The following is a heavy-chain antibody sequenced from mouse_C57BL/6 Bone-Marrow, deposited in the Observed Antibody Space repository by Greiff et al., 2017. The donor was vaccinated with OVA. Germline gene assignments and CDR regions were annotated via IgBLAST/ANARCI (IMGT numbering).Heavy chain of an antibody. V-gene: IGHV5-9-1*02. J-gene: IGHJ1*03. CDR1: GFTFSSYA. Sequence: DVQLVESGEGLVKPGGSLKLSCAASGFTFSSYAMSWVRQTPEKRLEWVAYISSGGDYIYYADTVKGRFTISRDNARNTLYLQMSSLKSEDTAMYYCTRDHNYDYDVHWYFDVWGTGTTVTVSS. D-gene: IGHD2-4*01. CDR3: TRDHNYDYDVHWYFDV. CDR2: ISSGGDYI.